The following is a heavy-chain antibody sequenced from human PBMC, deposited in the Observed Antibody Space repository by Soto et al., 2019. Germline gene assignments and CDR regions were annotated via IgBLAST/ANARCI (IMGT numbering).Heavy chain of an antibody. CDR3: ARPRGSGYYGEGD. CDR1: GFTFSSYA. D-gene: IGHD3-22*01. J-gene: IGHJ4*02. V-gene: IGHV3-30-3*01. CDR2: ISYDGSNK. Sequence: QVQLVESGGGVVQPGRSLRLSCAASGFTFSSYAMHWVRQAPGKGLEWVAVISYDGSNKYYADSVKGRFTISRDNSKNTLYLQMNSLRAEDTAVYSCARPRGSGYYGEGDWGQGTPVTVSS.